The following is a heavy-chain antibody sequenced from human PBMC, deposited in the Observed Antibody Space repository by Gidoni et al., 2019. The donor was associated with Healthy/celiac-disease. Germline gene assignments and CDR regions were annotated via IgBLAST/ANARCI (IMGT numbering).Heavy chain of an antibody. Sequence: QVQLQQWGAGLLKPSETLSLTCAVYGGSFGGYYWSWIRQPPGKGLEWIGEINHSGSTNYNPSLKSRVTISVDTSKNQFSLKLSSVTAADTAVYYCARRPGYCSGGSCYRLYGMDVWGQGTTVTVSS. CDR3: ARRPGYCSGGSCYRLYGMDV. V-gene: IGHV4-34*01. CDR2: INHSGST. J-gene: IGHJ6*02. D-gene: IGHD2-15*01. CDR1: GGSFGGYY.